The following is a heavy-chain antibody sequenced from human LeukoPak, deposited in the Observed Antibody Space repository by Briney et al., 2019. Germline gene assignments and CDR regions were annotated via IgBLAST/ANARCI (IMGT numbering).Heavy chain of an antibody. V-gene: IGHV3-7*03. CDR3: LSDVVRRP. CDR1: GFTFSSYW. J-gene: IGHJ5*02. D-gene: IGHD3-10*01. CDR2: INQDGSEK. Sequence: GGSLRLSCAASGFTFSSYWMSWVRQAPGKGLEWVANINQDGSEKYYVDSVKGRFTISRDNAKNSLYLQMNSLRAEDTAAYYCLSDVVRRPWGQGTLVTVSS.